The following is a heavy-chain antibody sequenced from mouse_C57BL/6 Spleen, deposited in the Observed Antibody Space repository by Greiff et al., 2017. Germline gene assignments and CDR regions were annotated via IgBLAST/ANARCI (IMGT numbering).Heavy chain of an antibody. Sequence: EVQRVESGGGLVKPGGSLKLSCAASGFTFSSYAMSWVRQTPETRLEWVATISDGGSYTYYPDNVQGRFTLPRDNAKNNLYLQRSHLKSEDTAMYYCARETSSGYGSYFDYWGQGTTLTVSS. CDR2: ISDGGSYT. D-gene: IGHD3-2*02. CDR3: ARETSSGYGSYFDY. V-gene: IGHV5-4*01. CDR1: GFTFSSYA. J-gene: IGHJ2*01.